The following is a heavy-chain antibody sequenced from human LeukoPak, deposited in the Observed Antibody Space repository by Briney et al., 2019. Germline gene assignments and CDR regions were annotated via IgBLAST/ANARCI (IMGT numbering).Heavy chain of an antibody. CDR2: IKQDGSEK. J-gene: IGHJ4*02. CDR3: ARNLGGSVNLLFDY. D-gene: IGHD5/OR15-5a*01. CDR1: RFIFSSYW. V-gene: IGHV3-7*03. Sequence: GGSLRLSCAASRFIFSSYWMSWVRQAPGKGLEWVANIKQDGSEKYYVDSVKGRFTISRDNAKNSLYLQMNSLRAEDTAVYYCARNLGGSVNLLFDYWGQGTLVTVSS.